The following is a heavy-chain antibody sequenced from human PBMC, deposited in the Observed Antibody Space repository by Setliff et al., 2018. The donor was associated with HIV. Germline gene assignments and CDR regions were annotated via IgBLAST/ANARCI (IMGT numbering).Heavy chain of an antibody. Sequence: SETLSLTCSVSGDSISSGSYYWSWIRLPAGKGLEWIGQIHTTGSTNYNPSLESRLIISIDTSKNQFSLKLNSVTATDTAVYYCARRTFGSGRLDPWGQGTLVTVSS. V-gene: IGHV4-61*09. J-gene: IGHJ5*02. CDR2: IHTTGST. D-gene: IGHD3-16*01. CDR1: GDSISSGSYY. CDR3: ARRTFGSGRLDP.